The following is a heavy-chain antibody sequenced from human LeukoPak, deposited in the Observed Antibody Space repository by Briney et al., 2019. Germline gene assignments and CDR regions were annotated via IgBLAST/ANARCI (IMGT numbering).Heavy chain of an antibody. D-gene: IGHD6-13*01. CDR2: IYCSGST. CDR1: GGSISSYY. J-gene: IGHJ6*02. Sequence: SETLSLTCTVSGGSISSYYWSWIRQPPGKGLEWIGYIYCSGSTNYNPSLKSRVTISVDTSKNQFSLKLSSVTAADTAVYYCARTNRGSSWYGAYYYYGMDVWGQGTTVTVSS. V-gene: IGHV4-59*01. CDR3: ARTNRGSSWYGAYYYYGMDV.